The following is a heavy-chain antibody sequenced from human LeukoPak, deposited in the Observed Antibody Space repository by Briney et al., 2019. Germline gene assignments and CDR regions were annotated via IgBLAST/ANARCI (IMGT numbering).Heavy chain of an antibody. V-gene: IGHV3-11*01. J-gene: IGHJ4*02. CDR3: ARDVRELLRSGGSDY. Sequence: GGTLRLSCAASGFTFSSYGMSWIRQAPGKGLEWVSYISSSGSTIYYADSVKGRFTIPRDNAKNSLYLQMNSLRAEDTAVYYCARDVRELLRSGGSDYWGQGTLVTVSS. D-gene: IGHD1-26*01. CDR2: ISSSGSTI. CDR1: GFTFSSYG.